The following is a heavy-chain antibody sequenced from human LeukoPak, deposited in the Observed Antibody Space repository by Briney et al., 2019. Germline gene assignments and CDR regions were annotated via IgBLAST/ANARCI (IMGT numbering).Heavy chain of an antibody. Sequence: PGGSLRLSCAASGFTFSSYWTHWVRQAPGKGLVWVSRISSDGSDTTYADSVKGRFTISRDNVNNTLYLQMNSLRGDDTAVYYCAREWDLPGTYFMDVWGKGTTVTVSS. CDR2: ISSDGSDT. D-gene: IGHD1-26*01. CDR3: AREWDLPGTYFMDV. J-gene: IGHJ6*03. V-gene: IGHV3-74*03. CDR1: GFTFSSYW.